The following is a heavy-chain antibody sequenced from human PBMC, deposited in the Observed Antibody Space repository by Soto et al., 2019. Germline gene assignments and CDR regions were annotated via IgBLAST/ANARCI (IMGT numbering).Heavy chain of an antibody. CDR2: IYYSGST. CDR3: ARRYGGNFDY. CDR1: GGSINNYY. J-gene: IGHJ4*02. Sequence: PSETLSLSCTVSGGSINNYYWSWIRQPPGKGLEWIGYIYYSGSTNYNPSLKSRVTISVDTSKNQFSLKLSSVTAADTAVYYWARRYGGNFDYWGQGTLVTVSS. D-gene: IGHD1-26*01. V-gene: IGHV4-59*01.